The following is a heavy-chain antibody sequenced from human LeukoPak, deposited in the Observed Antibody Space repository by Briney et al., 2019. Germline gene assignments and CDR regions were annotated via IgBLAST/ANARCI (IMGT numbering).Heavy chain of an antibody. J-gene: IGHJ2*01. CDR1: GGSFSGYY. Sequence: PSETLSLTCAVYGGSFSGYYWSWIRQPPGKGLEWIGEINHSGSTNYNPSLKSRVTISVDTSKDQFSLKLSSVTAADTAVYYCARVFGCFDLWGRGTLVTVSS. V-gene: IGHV4-34*01. CDR2: INHSGST. D-gene: IGHD3-10*02. CDR3: ARVFGCFDL.